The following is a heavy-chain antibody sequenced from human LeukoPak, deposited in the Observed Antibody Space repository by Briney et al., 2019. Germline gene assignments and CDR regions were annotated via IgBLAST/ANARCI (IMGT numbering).Heavy chain of an antibody. CDR1: GDSISTYY. J-gene: IGHJ4*02. D-gene: IGHD6-19*01. Sequence: SETLSLTCTVSGDSISTYYWSWIRQPPGKGLEWIGYIYYSGSTNYNPSLKSRVTISVDTSKNQFSLRLSSVTAADTAVYYCARARLKKSSGWEGNFWGQGTLVTVSS. V-gene: IGHV4-59*01. CDR2: IYYSGST. CDR3: ARARLKKSSGWEGNF.